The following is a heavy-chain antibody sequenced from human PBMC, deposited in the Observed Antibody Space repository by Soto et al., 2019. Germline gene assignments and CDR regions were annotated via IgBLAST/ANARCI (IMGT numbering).Heavy chain of an antibody. CDR2: ISSNGDST. CDR3: VHPRSTVQIPPT. V-gene: IGHV3-64D*06. D-gene: IGHD4-17*01. CDR1: GFTFSMFS. Sequence: GGSLRLFCSASGFTFSMFSMHWVRQAPGKGLEYVSGISSNGDSTYYADSVKGRFTISRDNSKNTLYLQMSSLRAVDTAVYYCVHPRSTVQIPPTWGQGTLVTV. J-gene: IGHJ5*02.